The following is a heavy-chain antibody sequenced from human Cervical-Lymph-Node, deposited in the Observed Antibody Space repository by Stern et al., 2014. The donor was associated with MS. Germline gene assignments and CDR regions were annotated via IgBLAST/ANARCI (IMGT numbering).Heavy chain of an antibody. D-gene: IGHD2-2*01. CDR1: GGTFSSYA. Sequence: QLVQSGAEVKKPGSSVKVSCKASGGTFSSYAISWVRQAPGQGLEWMGGIIPIFGTANYAQKFQGRVTITADESTSTAYMELSSLRSEDTAVYYCARGSYCSSTSCYVNAFDIWGQGTMVTVSS. J-gene: IGHJ3*02. CDR2: IIPIFGTA. V-gene: IGHV1-69*01. CDR3: ARGSYCSSTSCYVNAFDI.